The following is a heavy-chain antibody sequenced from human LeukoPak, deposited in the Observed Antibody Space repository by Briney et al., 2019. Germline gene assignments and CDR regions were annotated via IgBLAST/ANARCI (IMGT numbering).Heavy chain of an antibody. D-gene: IGHD2-2*01. V-gene: IGHV3-74*01. CDR1: GFTFSNYW. Sequence: GGSLRLSCAASGFTFSNYWMHWVRHAPGKGLVWVSRINSDGSSTTYADSVKGRFTISRDNAKNALYLQMNSLRAEDTAVYYCARTISSSSTSCFLYWGRGTLVPVSS. J-gene: IGHJ4*02. CDR3: ARTISSSSTSCFLY. CDR2: INSDGSST.